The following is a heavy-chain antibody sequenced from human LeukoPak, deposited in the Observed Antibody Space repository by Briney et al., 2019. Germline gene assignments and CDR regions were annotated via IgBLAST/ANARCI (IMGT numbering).Heavy chain of an antibody. V-gene: IGHV3-30*18. Sequence: QPERSLRLSCAASRFTFSSYGMHWVRQAPGKGLEWVAVISYDGRNKNYADSVKGRFTISRDNSKNTLYLQMNSLRVEDTAVYYCAKRDSSSWQLDYWGQGTLVTVSS. J-gene: IGHJ4*02. D-gene: IGHD6-13*01. CDR1: RFTFSSYG. CDR2: ISYDGRNK. CDR3: AKRDSSSWQLDY.